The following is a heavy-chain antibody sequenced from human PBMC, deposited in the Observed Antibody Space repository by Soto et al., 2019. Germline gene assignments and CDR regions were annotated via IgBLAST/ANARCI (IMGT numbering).Heavy chain of an antibody. Sequence: AAVKVSCKASGYTFTAYYMHWVRQAPGQGLEWMGWINPNSGGTYHAQNFQGRVTMTRDTSTTTAYMELASLRSDDTAVYYCARGGGRGYNELDPWGHGTLVTVSS. V-gene: IGHV1-2*02. D-gene: IGHD5-12*01. CDR3: ARGGGRGYNELDP. CDR1: GYTFTAYY. CDR2: INPNSGGT. J-gene: IGHJ5*02.